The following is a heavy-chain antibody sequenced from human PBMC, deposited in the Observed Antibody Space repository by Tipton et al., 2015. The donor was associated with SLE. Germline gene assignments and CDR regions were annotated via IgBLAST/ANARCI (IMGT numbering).Heavy chain of an antibody. D-gene: IGHD1-26*01. CDR1: GFTVSSTY. V-gene: IGHV3-53*05. CDR3: TRGVGTTRGWYYFDP. J-gene: IGHJ4*02. Sequence: SLRLSCAASGFTVSSTYMSWVRQAPGKGLEWVSDIYSGSSAYYADSVKGRFTISRDNSKNTLYLQMNSLKPEDMAVYYCTRGVGTTRGWYYFDPWGQGTLVTVSS. CDR2: IYSGSSA.